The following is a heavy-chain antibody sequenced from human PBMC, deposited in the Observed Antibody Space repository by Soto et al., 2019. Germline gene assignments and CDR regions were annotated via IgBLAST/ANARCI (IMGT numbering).Heavy chain of an antibody. V-gene: IGHV1-69*13. J-gene: IGHJ6*02. D-gene: IGHD6-13*01. CDR3: ARTIGLNSFIAAAGIAAPDYYYSGMDV. CDR2: IIPIFGTA. CDR1: GYTFTSYG. Sequence: SVKVSCKASGYTFTSYGISWVRQAPGQGLEWMGGIIPIFGTANYAQKFQGRVTITADESTSTAYMELSSLRSEDTAVYYCARTIGLNSFIAAAGIAAPDYYYSGMDVWGQGTTVTVSS.